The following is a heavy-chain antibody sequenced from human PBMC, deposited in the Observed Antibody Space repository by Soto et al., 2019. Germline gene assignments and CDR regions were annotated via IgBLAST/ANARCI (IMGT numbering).Heavy chain of an antibody. CDR2: IYFDGSN. J-gene: IGHJ4*02. D-gene: IGHD3-10*01. CDR3: PAVRWLYGLEY. CDR1: GGSITSYL. V-gene: IGHV4-59*01. Sequence: QVQLQESGPRLVKPSETLSLTCSVPGGSITSYLWSWVRQPPGMGLEGIGYIYFDGSNNYNPSLRSRVTISLVTSKNRFPLMMDSVAPAATAGYFFPAVRWLYGLEYWGKGTLVTVSS.